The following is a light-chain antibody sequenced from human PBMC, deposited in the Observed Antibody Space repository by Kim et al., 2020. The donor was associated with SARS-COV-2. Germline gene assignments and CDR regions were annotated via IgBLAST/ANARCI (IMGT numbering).Light chain of an antibody. Sequence: SASIGDRFNSSGRASQSINKQLDWYQQTPGKVPKRLIYAASTLESGVPYRFSGSGSGTQFTLTISSLQPEDVAFYYCLQHGGYPLTFGGGTKLEI. J-gene: IGKJ4*01. CDR2: AAS. CDR1: QSINKQ. V-gene: IGKV1-17*03. CDR3: LQHGGYPLT.